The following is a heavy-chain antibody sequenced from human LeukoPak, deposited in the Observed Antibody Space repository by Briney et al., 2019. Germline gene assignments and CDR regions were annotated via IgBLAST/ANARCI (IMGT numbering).Heavy chain of an antibody. V-gene: IGHV3-66*01. J-gene: IGHJ4*02. CDR3: ARAAAAAMAPDY. CDR2: IYSGGST. Sequence: GGSLRLSCAASGFTVSSNYMSWVRQAPGKGLEWVSVIYSGGSTYYADSVRGRFTISRDNSKNTLYLQVNTLRAEDTAVYYCARAAAAAMAPDYWGQGTLVAVSS. D-gene: IGHD2-2*01. CDR1: GFTVSSNY.